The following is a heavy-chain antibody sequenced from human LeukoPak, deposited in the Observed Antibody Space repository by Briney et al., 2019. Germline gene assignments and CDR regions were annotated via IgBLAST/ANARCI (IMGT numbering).Heavy chain of an antibody. CDR2: IYDSGST. D-gene: IGHD2-15*01. CDR1: GASIRSGDYY. V-gene: IGHV4-30-4*01. J-gene: IGHJ3*02. CDR3: ARDCSGGSCYGAFDI. Sequence: SETLSLACTVSGASIRSGDYYWSWIRQPPGKGLEWIGYIYDSGSTYYNPSLKSRITVSVDTSENRFSLKLSSVTATDTAVYYCARDCSGGSCYGAFDIWGQGTMVTVSS.